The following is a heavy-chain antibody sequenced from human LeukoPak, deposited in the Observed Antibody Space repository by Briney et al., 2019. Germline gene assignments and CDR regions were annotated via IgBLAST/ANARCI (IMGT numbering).Heavy chain of an antibody. CDR1: GGTFSSYA. D-gene: IGHD6-13*01. Sequence: GASVKVSCKASGGTFSSYAISWVRQAPGQGLEWMGRVIPILGIANYAQKFQGRVTITADKSTSTAYMELSSLRSEDTAVYYCARDHDSISYSSSWYGCWGQGTLVAVSS. J-gene: IGHJ4*02. CDR2: VIPILGIA. V-gene: IGHV1-69*04. CDR3: ARDHDSISYSSSWYGC.